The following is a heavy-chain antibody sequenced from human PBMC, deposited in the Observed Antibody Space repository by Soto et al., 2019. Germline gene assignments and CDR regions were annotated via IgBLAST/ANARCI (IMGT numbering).Heavy chain of an antibody. D-gene: IGHD3-3*01. CDR2: ISWNSGSI. V-gene: IGHV3-9*01. CDR1: GFTFDDYA. J-gene: IGHJ4*02. CDR3: AKGRFLEWLLYPFDY. Sequence: HPGGSLRLSCAASGFTFDDYAMHWVRQAPGKGLEWVSGISWNSGSIGYADSVKGRFTISRDNAKNSLYLQMNSLRAEDTALYYCAKGRFLEWLLYPFDYWGQGTLVTVSS.